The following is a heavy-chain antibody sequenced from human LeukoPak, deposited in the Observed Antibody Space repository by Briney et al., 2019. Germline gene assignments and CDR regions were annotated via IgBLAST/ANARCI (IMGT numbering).Heavy chain of an antibody. J-gene: IGHJ4*02. Sequence: TSETLSLTCTVSGGSISSSDYYGAWIRQPPGKGLEWIGSIYYSGNTYCHPSLKSRVTISVDTSKNQFSLKLSSVTAADTAVYYCASHRRYTTGSEEFDYWGQGALVTVSS. CDR3: ASHRRYTTGSEEFDY. V-gene: IGHV4-39*01. D-gene: IGHD2-8*02. CDR1: GGSISSSDYY. CDR2: IYYSGNT.